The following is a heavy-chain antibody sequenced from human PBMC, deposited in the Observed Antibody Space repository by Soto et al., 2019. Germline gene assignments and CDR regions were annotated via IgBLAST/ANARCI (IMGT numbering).Heavy chain of an antibody. D-gene: IGHD6-13*01. J-gene: IGHJ6*02. CDR3: ASSIAAAGRNYYYGMDV. CDR1: GFTFSTYS. CDR2: ISSSSTYI. Sequence: SLRLSCAASGFTFSTYSMNWVRQAPGKGLEWVSSISSSSTYIYYADSVKGRFTISRDNAKNSLYLQMNSLRAEDTAVYYCASSIAAAGRNYYYGMDVWGQGTTVTVSS. V-gene: IGHV3-21*01.